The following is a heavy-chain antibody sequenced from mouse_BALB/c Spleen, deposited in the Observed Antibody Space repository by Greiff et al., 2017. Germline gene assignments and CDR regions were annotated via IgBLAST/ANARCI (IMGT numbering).Heavy chain of an antibody. CDR3: ARKNYYGSGYFDY. D-gene: IGHD1-1*01. CDR1: GDSITSGY. Sequence: EVKLQESGPSLVKPSQTLSLTCSVTGDSITSGYWNWIRKFPGNKLEYMGYISYSGSTYYNPSLKSRISITRDTSKNQYYLQLNSVTTEDTATYYCARKNYYGSGYFDYWGQGTTLTVSS. V-gene: IGHV3-8*02. CDR2: ISYSGST. J-gene: IGHJ2*01.